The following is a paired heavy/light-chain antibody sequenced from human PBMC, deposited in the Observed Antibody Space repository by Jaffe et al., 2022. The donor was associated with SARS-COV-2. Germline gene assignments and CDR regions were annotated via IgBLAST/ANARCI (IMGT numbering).Heavy chain of an antibody. D-gene: IGHD5-12*01. CDR2: ISSSGSTI. CDR3: ASYIGGPDVHWYFDL. CDR1: GFTFSDYY. Sequence: QVQLVESGGGLVKPGGSLRLSCAASGFTFSDYYMSWIRQAPGKGLEWVSYISSSGSTIYYADSVKGRFTISRDNAKNSLYLQMNSLRAEDTAVYYCASYIGGPDVHWYFDLWGRGTLVTVSS. J-gene: IGHJ2*01. V-gene: IGHV3-11*01.
Light chain of an antibody. V-gene: IGLV2-23*02. CDR1: SSDVGSYNL. Sequence: QSALTQPASVSGSPGQSITISCTGTSSDVGSYNLVSWYQQHPGKAPKLMIYEVSKRPSGVSNRFSGSKSGNTASLTISGLQAEDEADYYCCSYAGSSWVVFGGGTKLTVL. CDR3: CSYAGSSWVV. J-gene: IGLJ2*01. CDR2: EVS.